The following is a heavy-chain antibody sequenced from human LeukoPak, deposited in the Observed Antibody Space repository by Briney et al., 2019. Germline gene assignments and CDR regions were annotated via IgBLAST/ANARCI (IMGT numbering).Heavy chain of an antibody. V-gene: IGHV3-30*04. D-gene: IGHD6-13*01. CDR2: ISYDGSNK. CDR1: GFTFSSYA. Sequence: GGSLRLSCAASGFTFSSYAMHWVRQAPGKGLEWVAVISYDGSNKYYADSVKGRFTISRDNSKNTLYLQMNSLRAEDTAVYYCARDAIAAARLGYYYMDVWGKGTTVTVSS. CDR3: ARDAIAAARLGYYYMDV. J-gene: IGHJ6*03.